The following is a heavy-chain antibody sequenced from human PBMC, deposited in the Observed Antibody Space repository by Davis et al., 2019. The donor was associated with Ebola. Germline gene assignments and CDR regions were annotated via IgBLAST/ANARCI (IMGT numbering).Heavy chain of an antibody. D-gene: IGHD3-22*01. Sequence: MPSETLSLTCAVPGGSISSSNWWSWVRQPPGKGLEWIGEIYHSGSTNYNPSLKSRVTISVDKSKNQFSLKLSSVTAADTAVYYCARDSTDYYDSSGYNWFDPWGQGTLVTVSS. CDR3: ARDSTDYYDSSGYNWFDP. V-gene: IGHV4-4*02. J-gene: IGHJ5*02. CDR1: GGSISSSNW. CDR2: IYHSGST.